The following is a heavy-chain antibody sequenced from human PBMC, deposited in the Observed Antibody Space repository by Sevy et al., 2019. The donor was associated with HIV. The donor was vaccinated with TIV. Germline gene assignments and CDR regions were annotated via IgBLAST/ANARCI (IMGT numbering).Heavy chain of an antibody. CDR2: LSFACGKI. Sequence: GGSLRLSCAASGFAFYEYSMSWIRQAPGKGLEWVATLSFACGKINYADSVKGRLTISRDNSKNSFYLQMDNLRFEDTALYYCAREGCSRPHDYWGQGTRVTVSS. D-gene: IGHD2-8*01. V-gene: IGHV3-23*01. CDR1: GFAFYEYS. J-gene: IGHJ4*02. CDR3: AREGCSRPHDY.